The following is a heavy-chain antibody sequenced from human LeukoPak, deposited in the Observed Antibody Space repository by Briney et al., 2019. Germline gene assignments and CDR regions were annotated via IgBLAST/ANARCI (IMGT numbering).Heavy chain of an antibody. Sequence: SETLSLTCTVSGYSISSGYYWGWIRQPPGKGLEWIGSIYHSGSTYYNPSLKSRVTISVDTSKNQFSLKLSSVTAADTAVYYCARGRRSINYYDSSGYSIDYWGQGTLVTVSS. D-gene: IGHD3-22*01. J-gene: IGHJ4*02. CDR2: IYHSGST. V-gene: IGHV4-38-2*02. CDR3: ARGRRSINYYDSSGYSIDY. CDR1: GYSISSGYY.